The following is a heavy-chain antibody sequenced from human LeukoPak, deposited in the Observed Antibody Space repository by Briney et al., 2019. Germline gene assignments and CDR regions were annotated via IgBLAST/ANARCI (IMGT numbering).Heavy chain of an antibody. V-gene: IGHV4-61*02. CDR3: AVDLPEGGIAAI. CDR2: IYTSGST. D-gene: IGHD6-13*01. J-gene: IGHJ4*02. CDR1: GGSISSGSYY. Sequence: NPSETLSLTCTVSGGSISSGSYYWSWIRQPAGKGLEWIGRIYTSGSTNYNPSLKSRVTISVDTSKNQFSLKLSSVAAADTAVYYCAVDLPEGGIAAIWGQGTLVTVSS.